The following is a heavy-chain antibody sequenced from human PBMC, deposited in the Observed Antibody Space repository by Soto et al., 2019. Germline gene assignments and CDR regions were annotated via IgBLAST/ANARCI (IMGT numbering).Heavy chain of an antibody. Sequence: TSETLSLTCVVSGASISSTYWWSWVRQPPGKGLEWIGEIYHTGSTKYNPSLKSRVTISIDKSNNEFSLKLNSVTAADTAVYYCARMTFDDYFDYWGQGTLVTVSS. CDR1: GASISSTYW. V-gene: IGHV4-4*02. J-gene: IGHJ4*02. CDR2: IYHTGST. CDR3: ARMTFDDYFDY. D-gene: IGHD2-21*02.